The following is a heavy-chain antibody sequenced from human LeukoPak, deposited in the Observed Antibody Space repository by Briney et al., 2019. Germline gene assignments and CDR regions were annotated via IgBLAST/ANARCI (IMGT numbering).Heavy chain of an antibody. CDR2: INHSGST. V-gene: IGHV4-34*01. Sequence: SETLSLTCAVYGRSFSPYYWSWIRQPPGKGLEWIGEINHSGSTNYNPSLKSRVTISVDTSKNQFSLRLSSVIAADTAVYYCARGGFYCGGDCYVDYWCQGTLVTVSS. J-gene: IGHJ4*02. CDR3: ARGGFYCGGDCYVDY. D-gene: IGHD2-21*02. CDR1: GRSFSPYY.